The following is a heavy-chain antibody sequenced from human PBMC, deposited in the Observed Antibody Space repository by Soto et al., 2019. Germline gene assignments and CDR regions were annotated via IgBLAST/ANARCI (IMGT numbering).Heavy chain of an antibody. D-gene: IGHD3-3*01. Sequence: SLRLSCAASGFTFSSYAMSWVRQAPGKGLEWVSAISGSGGSTYYADSVKGRFTISRDNSKNTLYLQMNSLRAEDTAVYYCASLTGGRITIFGVAPPRYYYYYYMDVSGKGTTVTVSS. CDR2: ISGSGGST. CDR3: ASLTGGRITIFGVAPPRYYYYYYMDV. V-gene: IGHV3-23*01. J-gene: IGHJ6*03. CDR1: GFTFSSYA.